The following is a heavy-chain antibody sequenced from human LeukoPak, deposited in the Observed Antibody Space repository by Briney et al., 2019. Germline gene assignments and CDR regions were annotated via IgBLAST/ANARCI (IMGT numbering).Heavy chain of an antibody. CDR2: IYPGDSDP. V-gene: IGHV5-51*01. J-gene: IGHJ6*02. Sequence: GESLKISCKGSGYSFTSYWIGWVRQMPGKGLEWMGIIYPGDSDPTYSPSFQGQVTISADKSISTAFLQWSSLKASDTAMYYCARQVDYYDSSGYHHYYGMDVWGQGTTVIVSS. CDR1: GYSFTSYW. CDR3: ARQVDYYDSSGYHHYYGMDV. D-gene: IGHD3-22*01.